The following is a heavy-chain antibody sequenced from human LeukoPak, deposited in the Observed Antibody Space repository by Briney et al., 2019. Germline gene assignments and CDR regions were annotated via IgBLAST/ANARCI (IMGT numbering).Heavy chain of an antibody. V-gene: IGHV3-30*02. Sequence: GGSLRLSCEASGFTFIRNGMHWVRQAPGKGLEWVAFLRYDGSNQYYADSVQGRFPISSDNSKNTLYLQMYSLRAEDTAVYYCARDDPHYDILTGYYPIDSWGQGTLVTVSS. J-gene: IGHJ4*02. D-gene: IGHD3-9*01. CDR2: LRYDGSNQ. CDR3: ARDDPHYDILTGYYPIDS. CDR1: GFTFIRNG.